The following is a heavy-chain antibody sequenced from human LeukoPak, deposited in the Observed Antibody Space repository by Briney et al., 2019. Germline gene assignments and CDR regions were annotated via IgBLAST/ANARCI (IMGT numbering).Heavy chain of an antibody. CDR1: GGSFSGYY. D-gene: IGHD1-26*01. Sequence: PSETLSLTCAVYGGSFSGYYWSWIRQPPGKGREWIGYIYYSGSTNYNPSRKSRFTISVDTSKNQFSLKLSSVPAADTAVYYCARDRSGSYPNFDHWGQGPLVTVSS. V-gene: IGHV4-59*01. CDR2: IYYSGST. J-gene: IGHJ4*02. CDR3: ARDRSGSYPNFDH.